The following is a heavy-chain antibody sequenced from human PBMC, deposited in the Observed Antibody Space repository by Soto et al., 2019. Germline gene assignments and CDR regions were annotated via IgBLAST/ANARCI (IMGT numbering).Heavy chain of an antibody. D-gene: IGHD1-1*01. CDR2: INHSGST. CDR3: ARGRGIWMGRGYYYYYMDV. Sequence: QVQLQQWGAGLLKPSETLSLTCAVYGGSFSGYYCSWIRQPPGKGLEWIGEINHSGSTNYNPSLKSRVTISVDTSKNQFSLKLSSVTAADTAVYYCARGRGIWMGRGYYYYYMDVWGKGTTVTVSS. V-gene: IGHV4-34*01. CDR1: GGSFSGYY. J-gene: IGHJ6*03.